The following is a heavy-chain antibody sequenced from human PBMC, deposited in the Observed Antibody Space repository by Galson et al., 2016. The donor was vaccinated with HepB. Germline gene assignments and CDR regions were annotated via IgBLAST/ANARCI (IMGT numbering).Heavy chain of an antibody. CDR3: ARDSPLPAAFDY. CDR2: IYGDDST. J-gene: IGHJ4*02. D-gene: IGHD2-2*01. Sequence: SLRLSCAASGFTVSTNYMSWVRQAPGKGLEWVSVIYGDDSTYYADSVKGRFTISRDNSKNTVYFQLNSLRVEDTAVYYCARDSPLPAAFDYWGQGTLVTVTS. V-gene: IGHV3-66*01. CDR1: GFTVSTNY.